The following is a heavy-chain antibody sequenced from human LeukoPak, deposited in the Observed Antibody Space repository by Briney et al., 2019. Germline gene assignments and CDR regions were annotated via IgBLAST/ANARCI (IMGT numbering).Heavy chain of an antibody. CDR3: ARDRAAADLDY. D-gene: IGHD6-13*01. CDR1: EFTFSTYG. J-gene: IGHJ4*02. CDR2: IWYDGSNK. Sequence: PGGSLRLSCAASEFTFSTYGMHWVRQAPGKGLEWVAVIWYDGSNKFYADSVKGRFTISRDNSKNTLYLQMNSLRAEDTAVYYCARDRAAADLDYWGQGTLVTVSS. V-gene: IGHV3-33*08.